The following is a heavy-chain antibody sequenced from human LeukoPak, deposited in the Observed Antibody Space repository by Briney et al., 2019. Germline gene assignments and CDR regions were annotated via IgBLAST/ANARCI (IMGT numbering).Heavy chain of an antibody. J-gene: IGHJ5*01. D-gene: IGHD2-21*02. Sequence: ASVKVSCKGSGYTFTDYFIHWVRQAPGQGLAWMGWINANIGDASYAQKCQDRVTMTRDRSINTAYMELSRLTSDDTAVYYCARMALDGGDSIGFDSWGQGTLVTVSS. CDR3: ARMALDGGDSIGFDS. CDR1: GYTFTDYF. V-gene: IGHV1-2*02. CDR2: INANIGDA.